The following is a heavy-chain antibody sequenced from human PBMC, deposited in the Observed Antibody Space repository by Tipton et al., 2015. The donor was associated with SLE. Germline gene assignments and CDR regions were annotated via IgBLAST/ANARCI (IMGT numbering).Heavy chain of an antibody. CDR1: GDSINGYY. Sequence: TLSLTCTVSGDSINGYYWTWIRQPPGKGLEWVGYVYSSGFSDYNPSLRSRVTISLDTSKNQFSLRLSSATAADTAVYYCARVVAVAGIHYYSVDIWGQGTTVTVSS. D-gene: IGHD6-19*01. V-gene: IGHV4-59*01. CDR3: ARVVAVAGIHYYSVDI. J-gene: IGHJ6*02. CDR2: VYSSGFS.